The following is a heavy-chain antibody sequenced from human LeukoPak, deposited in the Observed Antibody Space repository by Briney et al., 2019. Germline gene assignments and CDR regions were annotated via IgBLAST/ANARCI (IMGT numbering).Heavy chain of an antibody. CDR2: IYYSGTA. CDR1: GNSVRSSSFY. D-gene: IGHD4-11*01. Sequence: PSETLSLTCTVSGNSVRSSSFYWGWIRQPPGKGLEWIGSIYYSGTAYYNPSLKSRVTISGDAYRNQFSLRLSSVTAADTAVYYCARVDYSNYFDYWGQGTLVTVSS. J-gene: IGHJ4*02. CDR3: ARVDYSNYFDY. V-gene: IGHV4-39*01.